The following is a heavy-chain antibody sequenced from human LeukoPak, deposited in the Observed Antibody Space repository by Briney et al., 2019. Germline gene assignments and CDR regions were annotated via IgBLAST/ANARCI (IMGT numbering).Heavy chain of an antibody. J-gene: IGHJ4*02. Sequence: GGSLRLSCAASGFTFSSYSMNWVRQAPGKGLEWVSSISSSSSYIYYADSVKGRFTISRDNAKNSLYLQMNSLRAEDTAVYYCATKSRNYGDYRDYWGQGTLVSVSS. D-gene: IGHD4-17*01. V-gene: IGHV3-21*01. CDR3: ATKSRNYGDYRDY. CDR2: ISSSSSYI. CDR1: GFTFSSYS.